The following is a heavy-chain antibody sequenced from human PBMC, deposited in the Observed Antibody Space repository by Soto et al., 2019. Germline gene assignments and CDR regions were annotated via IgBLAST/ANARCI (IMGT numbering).Heavy chain of an antibody. CDR3: AREGGNYFYGMDV. Sequence: EVQLVESGGGLVQPGGSLRLSCAASGFTFSNYWMHWVRQAPGKGLVWVSRINGDGGSTTYADSVKGRFTISRDNAKNTLYLQMNNLRAEDTAVYYCAREGGNYFYGMDVWSQGTTVTVSS. J-gene: IGHJ6*02. CDR1: GFTFSNYW. CDR2: INGDGGST. V-gene: IGHV3-74*01.